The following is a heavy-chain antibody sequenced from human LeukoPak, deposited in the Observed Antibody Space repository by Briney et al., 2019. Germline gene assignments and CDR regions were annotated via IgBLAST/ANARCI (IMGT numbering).Heavy chain of an antibody. CDR1: GYTFTSYG. J-gene: IGHJ6*02. V-gene: IGHV1-18*01. Sequence: ASVKVSCKASGYTFTSYGISWVRQAPGQGLEWMVWISAYNGNTNYAQKLQGRVTMTTDTSTSTAYMELRSLRSDDAAVYYCARTWELDPYYYGMDVWGQGTTVTVSS. CDR2: ISAYNGNT. CDR3: ARTWELDPYYYGMDV. D-gene: IGHD1-26*01.